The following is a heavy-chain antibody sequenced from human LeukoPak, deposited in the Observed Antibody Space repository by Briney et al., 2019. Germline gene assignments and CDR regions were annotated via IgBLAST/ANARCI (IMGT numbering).Heavy chain of an antibody. CDR2: ISWNIDNI. Sequence: GRSLRLSCAASGFTFDDYAMHWVRQAPGKGLEWVSGISWNIDNIDYADSVRGRFTISRDNAKNSLYLQMNSLRAEDKALYYCAKDYDYGFDYWGQGTLVTVSS. D-gene: IGHD4-17*01. V-gene: IGHV3-9*01. CDR1: GFTFDDYA. CDR3: AKDYDYGFDY. J-gene: IGHJ4*02.